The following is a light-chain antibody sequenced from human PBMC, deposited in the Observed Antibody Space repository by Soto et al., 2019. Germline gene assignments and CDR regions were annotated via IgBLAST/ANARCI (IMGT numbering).Light chain of an antibody. V-gene: IGKV1-9*01. CDR1: QDISDY. CDR3: QQLNSYPLT. Sequence: DIQLTQSPSFLSASVLDRFTITCRASQDISDYLAWYQQRPGKAPKLLIYAASTLQSGVPSRFSGSGSGTEFTLTISSLQPEDFATYSCQQLNSYPLTFGGGTKVDI. J-gene: IGKJ4*01. CDR2: AAS.